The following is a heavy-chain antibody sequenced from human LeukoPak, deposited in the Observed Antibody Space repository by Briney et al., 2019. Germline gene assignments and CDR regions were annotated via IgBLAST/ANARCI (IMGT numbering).Heavy chain of an antibody. D-gene: IGHD3-3*01. Sequence: GGSLRLSCAASGFTFSSYGMHCVRQAPGKGLEGGAFIRYDGSNKYYADSVRGRFTISRDNSKNTLYLQMNRLRAEDTAVYYCAKEWLLRGYYTIEYWGQGTLVTVSS. V-gene: IGHV3-30*02. CDR2: IRYDGSNK. J-gene: IGHJ4*02. CDR1: GFTFSSYG. CDR3: AKEWLLRGYYTIEY.